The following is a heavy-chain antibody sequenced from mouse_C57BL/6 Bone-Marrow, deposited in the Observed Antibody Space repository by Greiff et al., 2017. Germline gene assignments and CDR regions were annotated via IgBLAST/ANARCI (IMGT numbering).Heavy chain of an antibody. D-gene: IGHD1-1*01. Sequence: EVQLQQSGPELVKPGASVKISCKASGYTFTDYYMNWVKQSHGQSLEWIGDINPNNGGTSYNQKFKGKATLTVDKSSSTAYMELRSLTSEDSAVYYGARRVLRTPYAMDYWGQGTSVTVSS. CDR1: GYTFTDYY. V-gene: IGHV1-26*01. CDR2: INPNNGGT. J-gene: IGHJ4*01. CDR3: ARRVLRTPYAMDY.